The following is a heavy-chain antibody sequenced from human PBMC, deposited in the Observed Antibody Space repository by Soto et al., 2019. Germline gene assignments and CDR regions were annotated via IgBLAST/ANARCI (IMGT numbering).Heavy chain of an antibody. V-gene: IGHV3-23*01. J-gene: IGHJ4*02. CDR2: ISGRGTNP. Sequence: PGGSLRLSCAASGSISTTTPLSWVRQAPGKGLEWVSTISGRGTNPYYADSVKGRFIISRDNLTNTVNLQMNGLGVEDTAIYYCATSFRYFDNWGQGTRVTVSS. CDR3: ATSFRYFDN. CDR1: GSISTTTP.